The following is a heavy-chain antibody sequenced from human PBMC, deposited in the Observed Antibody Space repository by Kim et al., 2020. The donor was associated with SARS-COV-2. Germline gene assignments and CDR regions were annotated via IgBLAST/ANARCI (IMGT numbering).Heavy chain of an antibody. Sequence: SETLSLTCAVYGGSFSAYSWIWIRQAPGKGLEWIGEVNHSGITKYHPSLKSRVTISVNTSKNQFSLKLPSGTAADTAVFDCARGRAGVVPSPILGLGPYYYYYAMDGWGQGTTVTAS. CDR2: VNHSGIT. CDR3: ARGRAGVVPSPILGLGPYYYYYAMDG. J-gene: IGHJ6*02. D-gene: IGHD3-3*01. CDR1: GGSFSAYS. V-gene: IGHV4-34*01.